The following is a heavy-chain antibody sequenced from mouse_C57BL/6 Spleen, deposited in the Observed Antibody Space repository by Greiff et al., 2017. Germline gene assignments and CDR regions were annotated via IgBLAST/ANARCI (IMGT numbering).Heavy chain of an antibody. CDR3: ANEKLDSSGYGVDY. CDR2: IYPGDGDT. CDR1: GYAFSSSW. Sequence: QVQLQQSGPELVKPGASVKISCKASGYAFSSSWMNWVKQRPGKGLEWIGRIYPGDGDTNYNGKFKGKATLTADKSSSTAYMQLSRLTSEDSAVYFCANEKLDSSGYGVDYWGQGTTLTVSS. J-gene: IGHJ2*01. V-gene: IGHV1-82*01. D-gene: IGHD3-2*02.